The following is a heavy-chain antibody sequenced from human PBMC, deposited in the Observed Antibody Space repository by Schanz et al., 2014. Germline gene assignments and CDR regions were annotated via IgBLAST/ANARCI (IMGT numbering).Heavy chain of an antibody. Sequence: QVQLVQSGAEVKKPGASVKVSCKASGYTFTVYYMHWVRQAPGQGLEWMGRINPNSGGTNYAQKFQGRVTMTRDTSISTAYMELRRLRSDDTAVYYCARDYYDILTGYPYDTFDIWGQGTMVTVSS. CDR1: GYTFTVYY. CDR3: ARDYYDILTGYPYDTFDI. J-gene: IGHJ3*02. CDR2: INPNSGGT. V-gene: IGHV1-2*06. D-gene: IGHD3-9*01.